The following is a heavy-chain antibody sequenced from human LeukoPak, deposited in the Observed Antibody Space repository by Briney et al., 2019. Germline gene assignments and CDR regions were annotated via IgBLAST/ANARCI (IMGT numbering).Heavy chain of an antibody. CDR1: GGSISSHY. Sequence: KPSETLSLTCTVSGGSISSHYWSWIRQPPGKGLEWIGFIYYSGNTNYNPSLKSRVTISVDRSKNQFSLKLSSVTAADTAVYYCARDDGDYVDYWGQGTLVTVSS. CDR2: IYYSGNT. D-gene: IGHD4-17*01. J-gene: IGHJ4*02. V-gene: IGHV4-59*11. CDR3: ARDDGDYVDY.